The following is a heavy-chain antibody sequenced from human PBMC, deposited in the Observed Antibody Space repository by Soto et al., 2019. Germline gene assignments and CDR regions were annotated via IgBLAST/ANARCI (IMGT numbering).Heavy chain of an antibody. CDR1: GGSISSSSYY. CDR3: ARAIVAPKYYFDY. V-gene: IGHV4-39*01. Sequence: ASETLSLTCTVSGGSISSSSYYWGWIRQPPGKGLEWIGSIYYSGSTYYNPSLKSRVTISVDTSKNQFSLKLSSVTAADTAVYYCARAIVAPKYYFDYWGQGTLVTVSS. J-gene: IGHJ4*02. CDR2: IYYSGST. D-gene: IGHD5-12*01.